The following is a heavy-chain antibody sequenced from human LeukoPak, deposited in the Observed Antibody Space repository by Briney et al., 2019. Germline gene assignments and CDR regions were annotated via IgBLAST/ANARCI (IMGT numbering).Heavy chain of an antibody. CDR3: ARGYYGFDY. V-gene: IGHV3-74*01. CDR1: GFTFSSYW. Sequence: PGGSLRFSCAASGFTFSSYWMHWVRQAPGKGLVWVSRISSDGSSTSFADSVKGRFTISRDNAKNTLHLQMNSLRAEDTAVYYCARGYYGFDYWGQGTLVTVSS. J-gene: IGHJ4*02. CDR2: ISSDGSST. D-gene: IGHD3-10*01.